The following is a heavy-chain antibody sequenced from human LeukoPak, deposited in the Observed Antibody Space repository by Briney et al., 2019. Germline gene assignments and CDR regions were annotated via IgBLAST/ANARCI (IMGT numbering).Heavy chain of an antibody. D-gene: IGHD3-10*01. CDR2: LYHDGGT. V-gene: IGHV3-53*01. Sequence: PGGSLRLSCAASGFTFSSYWMSWVRQAPGKGLEYVSVLYHDGGTYSADSVKGRFTISRDNSKNTLYLQMNSLRVEDTAMYYCVHGWASYSSGSSEFFDYWGQGSLVTVSS. J-gene: IGHJ4*02. CDR1: GFTFSSYW. CDR3: VHGWASYSSGSSEFFDY.